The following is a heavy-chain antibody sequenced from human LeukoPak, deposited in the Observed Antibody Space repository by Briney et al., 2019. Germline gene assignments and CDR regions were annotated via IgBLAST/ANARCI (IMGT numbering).Heavy chain of an antibody. D-gene: IGHD3-10*01. CDR2: IYSGGST. J-gene: IGHJ3*02. V-gene: IGHV3-53*01. CDR1: GFTVSSNY. CDR3: ARDGAITMGAFDI. Sequence: GGSLRLSCAASGFTVSSNYMSWVRQAPGKGLEWVSVIYSGGSTYYADPVKGRFTISRDNSKNTLYLQMNSLRAEDTAVYYCARDGAITMGAFDIWGQGTMVTVSS.